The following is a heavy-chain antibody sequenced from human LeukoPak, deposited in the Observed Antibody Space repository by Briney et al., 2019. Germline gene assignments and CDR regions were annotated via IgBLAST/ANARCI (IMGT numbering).Heavy chain of an antibody. Sequence: PSETLSLTCTVSGASISTYYWSWIRQPPGEGLEWIGYIYYTGSTNSNPSLKSRVTISVDTSKNQFSLKLSSVTAADTAVYYCARGSGYDYGFDYWGQGTLVTVSS. CDR3: ARGSGYDYGFDY. CDR2: IYYTGST. CDR1: GASISTYY. V-gene: IGHV4-59*01. J-gene: IGHJ4*02. D-gene: IGHD5-12*01.